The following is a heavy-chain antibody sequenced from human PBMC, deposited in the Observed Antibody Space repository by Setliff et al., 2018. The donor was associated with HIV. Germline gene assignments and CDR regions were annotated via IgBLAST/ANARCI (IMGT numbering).Heavy chain of an antibody. Sequence: ASVKVSCKASGYSFSDYYIRWLRQAPGHGFQWMGWISPKYGGTNYAQNFQGRVTMTRDTSISTAYMELSSLRSEDTAVYYCARDGYYNSWSGYGYYYYYMDVWGKGTTVTVSS. CDR3: ARDGYYNSWSGYGYYYYYMDV. V-gene: IGHV1-2*02. CDR1: GYSFSDYY. J-gene: IGHJ6*03. D-gene: IGHD3-3*01. CDR2: ISPKYGGT.